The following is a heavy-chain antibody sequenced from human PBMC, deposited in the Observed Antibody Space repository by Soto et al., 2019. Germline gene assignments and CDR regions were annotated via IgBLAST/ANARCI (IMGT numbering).Heavy chain of an antibody. J-gene: IGHJ2*01. D-gene: IGHD6-19*01. CDR3: ARGPSYSSGWALWYFDL. CDR1: GGSISTSY. V-gene: IGHV4-59*01. CDR2: ISNSGST. Sequence: SETLSLTCTVSGGSISTSYWTWIRQPPGMGLEWIGYISNSGSTNCNPSLKSRVTISVDTSKNQFSLKLISVTAADTAVYYCARGPSYSSGWALWYFDLWGRGTLVTVSS.